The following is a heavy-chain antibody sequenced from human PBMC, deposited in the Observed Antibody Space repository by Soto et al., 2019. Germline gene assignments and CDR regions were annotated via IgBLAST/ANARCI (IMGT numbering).Heavy chain of an antibody. CDR3: ARESGSSSGYNWFDP. Sequence: QVQLVQSGAEVKKPGASVKVSCKASGYTFTSYYMHWVRQAPGQGLEWMGIINPSGGSTSYAQKFQGRVTMTRDTSTSTVYMELSSLRSDVTAVYYCARESGSSSGYNWFDPWGQGTLVTVSS. V-gene: IGHV1-46*01. CDR1: GYTFTSYY. CDR2: INPSGGST. D-gene: IGHD6-6*01. J-gene: IGHJ5*02.